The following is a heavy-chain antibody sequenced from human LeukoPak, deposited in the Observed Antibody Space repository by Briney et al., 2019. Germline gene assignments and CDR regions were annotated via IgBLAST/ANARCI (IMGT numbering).Heavy chain of an antibody. CDR3: AKDRVAFGGGDAFDM. J-gene: IGHJ3*02. Sequence: PGGSLRLSCAASGFTFSRYAMSWVRQAPGKGLEWVSGISGSGGSTFYADSVKGRFTISRDNSKNTLYLQMNSLRAEDTAVYYCAKDRVAFGGGDAFDMWGQGTMVTVSS. CDR1: GFTFSRYA. V-gene: IGHV3-23*01. D-gene: IGHD3-16*01. CDR2: ISGSGGST.